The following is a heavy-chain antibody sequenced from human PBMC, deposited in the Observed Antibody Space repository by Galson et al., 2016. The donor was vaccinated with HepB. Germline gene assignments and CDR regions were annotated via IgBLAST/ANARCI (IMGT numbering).Heavy chain of an antibody. J-gene: IGHJ4*02. CDR1: GGSISSSRYY. Sequence: SETLSLTCTVSGGSISSSRYYWGWIRQPPGKGLEWIGSIYYTWSTYYNSSLRSRVTISEDTSKNLFSLKLTSVTAADTAVYYCVRDGGYTYALDYWGQGTLVTVSS. D-gene: IGHD5-18*01. CDR2: IYYTWST. V-gene: IGHV4-39*07. CDR3: VRDGGYTYALDY.